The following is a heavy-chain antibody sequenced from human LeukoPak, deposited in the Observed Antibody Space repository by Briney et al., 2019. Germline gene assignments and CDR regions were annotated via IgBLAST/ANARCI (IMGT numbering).Heavy chain of an antibody. CDR3: KVDFWSGLLMDV. V-gene: IGHV4-34*01. J-gene: IGHJ6*02. CDR2: INHSGST. D-gene: IGHD3-3*01. CDR1: GGSFSGYY. Sequence: SETLSLTCAVYGGSFSGYYWSWIRQPPGKGLEWMGEINHSGSTNYNPSLKSRVTISVDTSKNQFSLKLSSVTAADTAVYYCKVDFWSGLLMDVWGQGTTVTVSS.